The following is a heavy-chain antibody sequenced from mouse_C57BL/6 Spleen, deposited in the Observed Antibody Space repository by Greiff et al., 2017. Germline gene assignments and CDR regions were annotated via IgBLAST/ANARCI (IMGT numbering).Heavy chain of an antibody. Sequence: EVKLMESGPELVKPGASVKISCKASGYSFTGYYMNWVKQSPEKSLEWIGEINPSTGGTTYNQKFKAKATLTVDKSSSTAYMQLKSLTSEDSAVYYCSYYDYDGVDYWGQGTTLTVSS. V-gene: IGHV1-42*01. CDR1: GYSFTGYY. J-gene: IGHJ2*01. CDR3: SYYDYDGVDY. D-gene: IGHD2-4*01. CDR2: INPSTGGT.